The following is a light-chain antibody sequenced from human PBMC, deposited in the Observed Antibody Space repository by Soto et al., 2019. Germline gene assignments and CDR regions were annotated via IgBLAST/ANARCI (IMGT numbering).Light chain of an antibody. J-gene: IGLJ1*01. V-gene: IGLV1-44*01. CDR2: NNN. Sequence: QSVLTQPPSASGTPGQRVIISCSGSSSNIRSNHVSWYQQFPGRAPKLLIYNNNQRPSGVPDRFSASNSGTSASLAISRLRSEDEAEYYCAVWDDSLNGFFAFGTGTKLTVL. CDR1: SSNIRSNH. CDR3: AVWDDSLNGFFA.